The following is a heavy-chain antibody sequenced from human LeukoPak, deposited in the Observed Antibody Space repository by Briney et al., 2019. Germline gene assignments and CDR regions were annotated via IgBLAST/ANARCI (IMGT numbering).Heavy chain of an antibody. Sequence: PSETLSLTCAVYGGSITGYYWSWLRQTPGRGLEWVGEIHYTGATSYNPSLKSRATISTDTSKNQFSLRLSSVTAADTAVYYCARGNILTGYCFDFWGQGALVTVSS. J-gene: IGHJ4*02. CDR3: ARGNILTGYCFDF. CDR2: IHYTGAT. D-gene: IGHD3-9*01. V-gene: IGHV4-34*01. CDR1: GGSITGYY.